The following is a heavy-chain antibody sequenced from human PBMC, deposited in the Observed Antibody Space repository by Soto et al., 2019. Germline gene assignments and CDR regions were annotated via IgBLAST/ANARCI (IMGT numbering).Heavy chain of an antibody. CDR2: ITASGSAT. Sequence: EVQVLESGGALVQPGGSLRLSCAASGFTFRKHAMTWVRQAPGQGLEYVSSITASGSATFYAASVRGRFAISRDNAKTTLYLQMSSLRAEDTAVYFCAKGVAGRGIDSWGQGTLVTVSS. CDR3: AKGVAGRGIDS. J-gene: IGHJ4*02. V-gene: IGHV3-23*01. CDR1: GFTFRKHA.